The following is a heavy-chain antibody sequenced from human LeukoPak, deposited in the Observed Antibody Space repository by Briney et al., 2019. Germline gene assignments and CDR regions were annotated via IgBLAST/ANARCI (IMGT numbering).Heavy chain of an antibody. CDR3: AKEYSSSWYYYYYYYMDV. Sequence: GGSLRLSCAASGFTFSSYSMNWVRQAPGKGLEWVSSISSSSSYIYYADTVKGRFTISRDNAKNSLYLQMNSLRAEDTAVYYCAKEYSSSWYYYYYYYMDVWGKGTTVTVSS. V-gene: IGHV3-21*01. J-gene: IGHJ6*03. D-gene: IGHD6-13*01. CDR2: ISSSSSYI. CDR1: GFTFSSYS.